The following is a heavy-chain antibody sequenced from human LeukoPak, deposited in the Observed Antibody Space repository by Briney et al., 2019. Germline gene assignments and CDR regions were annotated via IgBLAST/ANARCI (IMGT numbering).Heavy chain of an antibody. CDR1: GFTVSGNY. D-gene: IGHD1-26*01. Sequence: GGSLRLSCAASGFTVSGNYMSWVRQAPGKGLEWVSFIYNGGKTYYVDSVKGRFTISRDNSKNTLYLQMNSLRAEDTAVYYCARGGSYLSAFDIWGQGTMVTVSS. CDR2: IYNGGKT. CDR3: ARGGSYLSAFDI. V-gene: IGHV3-53*01. J-gene: IGHJ3*02.